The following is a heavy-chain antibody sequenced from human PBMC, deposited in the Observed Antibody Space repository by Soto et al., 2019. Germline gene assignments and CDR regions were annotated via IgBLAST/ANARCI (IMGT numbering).Heavy chain of an antibody. Sequence: GGSLRLSCAASGFTFSSYSMNWVRQAPGKGLEWVSYISSSSSTIYYADSVKGRFTISRDNAKNSLYLQMNSLRDEDTAVYYCASPPLWWWELGRYDYYYGMDVWGQGTTVTVSS. CDR1: GFTFSSYS. V-gene: IGHV3-48*02. J-gene: IGHJ6*02. D-gene: IGHD1-26*01. CDR3: ASPPLWWWELGRYDYYYGMDV. CDR2: ISSSSSTI.